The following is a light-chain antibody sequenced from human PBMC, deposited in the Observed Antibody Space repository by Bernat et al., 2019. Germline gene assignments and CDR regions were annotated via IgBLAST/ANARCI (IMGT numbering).Light chain of an antibody. J-gene: IGLJ1*01. Sequence: QSALTQPPSASGSSGQSVTISCTGTSGDIGGYNYVSWYQQHPGKAPKLIIYAVTKRPSGVPDRFSGSKSGNTASLTVPGLQAEDEADYYCSSYAGRNNFVFATGTNVTVL. V-gene: IGLV2-8*01. CDR2: AVT. CDR3: SSYAGRNNFV. CDR1: SGDIGGYNY.